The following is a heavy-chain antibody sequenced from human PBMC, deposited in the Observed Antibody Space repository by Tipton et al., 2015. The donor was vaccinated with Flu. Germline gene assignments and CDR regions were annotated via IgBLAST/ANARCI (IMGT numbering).Heavy chain of an antibody. CDR3: ARVIAAAGFYNWFDP. J-gene: IGHJ5*02. CDR2: IHRGGSP. V-gene: IGHV4-38-2*02. Sequence: GEALGSNYYWAWIRQPPGKGLEWIANIHRGGSPYYNPSLRSRVTISIDTSKNQFYLRLTSVTAADTAVYYCARVIAAAGFYNWFDPWGQGTLVTVSS. CDR1: GEALGSNYY. D-gene: IGHD6-13*01.